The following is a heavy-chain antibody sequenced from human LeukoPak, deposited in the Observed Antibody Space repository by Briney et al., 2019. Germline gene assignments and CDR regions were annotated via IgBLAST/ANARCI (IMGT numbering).Heavy chain of an antibody. D-gene: IGHD3-10*01. CDR3: ARSRQASGLLSS. CDR2: IYDRGPA. V-gene: IGHV4-30-2*06. Sequence: SETLSLTCAVSGGAIASGGYSWNWIRQSPGKGLEWIGCIYDRGPAYYNPSLKSRFTISVDRPKNQFFLNVTSLTAADTAVYYCARSRQASGLLSSWGQGTPVVVSS. J-gene: IGHJ5*02. CDR1: GGAIASGGYS.